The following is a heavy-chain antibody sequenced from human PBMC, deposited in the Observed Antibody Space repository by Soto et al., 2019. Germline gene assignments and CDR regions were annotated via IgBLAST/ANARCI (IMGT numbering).Heavy chain of an antibody. CDR3: AKDLGATGYYGMDV. CDR1: GFTFSSYC. CDR2: ISYDGSNK. D-gene: IGHD1-26*01. Sequence: PGGSLILSCAASGFTFSSYCMHWVRQAPGKGLEWVAVISYDGSNKYYADSVKGRFTISRDNSKNTLYLQMNSLRAEDTAVYYCAKDLGATGYYGMDVWGQGTTVTVSS. J-gene: IGHJ6*02. V-gene: IGHV3-30*18.